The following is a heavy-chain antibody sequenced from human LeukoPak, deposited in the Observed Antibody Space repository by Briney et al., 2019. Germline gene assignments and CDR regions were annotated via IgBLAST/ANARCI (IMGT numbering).Heavy chain of an antibody. D-gene: IGHD2-2*01. CDR1: GGTFSSYA. Sequence: SVKVSCKASGGTFSSYAISWVRQAPGQGLEWMGRIIPIFVTANYAQKFQGRVTITTDESTSTAYMELSSLRSEDTAVYYCARVHCSSTSCPLYYFDYWGQGTLVTVSS. J-gene: IGHJ4*02. CDR3: ARVHCSSTSCPLYYFDY. V-gene: IGHV1-69*05. CDR2: IIPIFVTA.